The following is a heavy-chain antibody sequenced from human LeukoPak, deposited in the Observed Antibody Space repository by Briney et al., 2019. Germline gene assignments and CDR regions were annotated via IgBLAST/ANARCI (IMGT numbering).Heavy chain of an antibody. Sequence: PGRSLRLSCAASGFTFDDYAMHWVRQAPGKGLEWVSGISWNSGSIGYADSVKGRFTISRDNAKNSLYLQMNSLRAEDMALYYCAKDMGYSGSYSGFDYWGQGTLVTVSS. V-gene: IGHV3-9*03. CDR1: GFTFDDYA. J-gene: IGHJ4*02. CDR3: AKDMGYSGSYSGFDY. CDR2: ISWNSGSI. D-gene: IGHD1-26*01.